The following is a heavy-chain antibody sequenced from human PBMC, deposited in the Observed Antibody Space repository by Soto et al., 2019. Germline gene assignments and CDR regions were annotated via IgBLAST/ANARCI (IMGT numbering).Heavy chain of an antibody. Sequence: EVQLVESGGGLVQPGGSLRLSCAASGFTFSSYGRNWVRQATEKALEWVSYISRSSSTIYYADSVKGRFTISRDNAKNSLYLQMNSLRDEDTAVYYCARDVRYYYDSSGYYRFNYLGQGTLVTVSS. CDR1: GFTFSSYG. J-gene: IGHJ4*02. CDR3: ARDVRYYYDSSGYYRFNY. D-gene: IGHD3-22*01. CDR2: ISRSSSTI. V-gene: IGHV3-48*02.